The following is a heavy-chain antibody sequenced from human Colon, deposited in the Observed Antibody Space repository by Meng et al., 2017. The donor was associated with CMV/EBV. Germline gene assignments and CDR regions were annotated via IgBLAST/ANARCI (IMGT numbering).Heavy chain of an antibody. V-gene: IGHV2-5*02. CDR3: ARSASRTWYLQQ. Sequence: FSGLSLSSDVVGVGWIRQPPGKALEWLAFIYWDDDKRYSPSLKSRLTITKDASKNQMVLTMTNMDPVDTGTYYCARSASRTWYLQQWGQGTLVTVSS. J-gene: IGHJ1*01. CDR2: IYWDDDK. CDR1: GLSLSSDVVG.